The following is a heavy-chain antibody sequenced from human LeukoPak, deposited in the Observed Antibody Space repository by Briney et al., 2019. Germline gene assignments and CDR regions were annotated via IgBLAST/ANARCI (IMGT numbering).Heavy chain of an antibody. D-gene: IGHD3-22*01. J-gene: IGHJ6*02. CDR3: TRVNTYYYNTYYYYGMDV. Sequence: QTGGSLRLSCAASGFTFSSYGMHWVRQAPGKGLEWVAVISYDGSNKYYADSVKGRFTISRDNSKNTLYLQMNSLRAEDTAVYYCTRVNTYYYNTYYYYGMDVWGQGTTVTVSS. V-gene: IGHV3-30*03. CDR1: GFTFSSYG. CDR2: ISYDGSNK.